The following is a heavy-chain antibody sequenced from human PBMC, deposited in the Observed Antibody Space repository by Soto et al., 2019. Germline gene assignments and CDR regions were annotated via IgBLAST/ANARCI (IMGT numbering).Heavy chain of an antibody. V-gene: IGHV4-59*08. J-gene: IGHJ4*02. CDR3: ARLDGSDHYSDY. Sequence: SETLSLTCTVSGGSISSHYWSWIRQPPGQGLEWIGYIYYSGSTNYNPSLKSRVTISVDTSKSQFSLRLSSVTAADTAVYFCARLDGSDHYSDYWGQGALVTVSS. CDR1: GGSISSHY. D-gene: IGHD5-12*01. CDR2: IYYSGST.